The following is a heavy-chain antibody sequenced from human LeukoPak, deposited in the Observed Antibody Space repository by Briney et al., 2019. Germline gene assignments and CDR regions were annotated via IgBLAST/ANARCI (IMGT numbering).Heavy chain of an antibody. D-gene: IGHD2-8*02. V-gene: IGHV3-30*10. CDR2: ISYDGTNK. Sequence: GGSLRLSCAASEFTFSTYALHWVRQAPGRGLEWVAVISYDGTNKYYTESVQGRFTISRDNSKSTVYLQMNSLRVEDTAVYYCAKLRGTGDFDYWGQGTLVTVSS. CDR3: AKLRGTGDFDY. J-gene: IGHJ4*02. CDR1: EFTFSTYA.